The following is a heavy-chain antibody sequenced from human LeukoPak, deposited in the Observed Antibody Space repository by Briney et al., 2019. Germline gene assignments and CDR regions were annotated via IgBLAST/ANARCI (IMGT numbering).Heavy chain of an antibody. CDR3: ARESNWDAFDI. V-gene: IGHV4-61*03. Sequence: SETLSLTCSVSGGSVCSGSSYWSWIRQPPGKGLEWIGYIYYSGSTNYNPSLKSRVTISLDTSKNYFSLKLSSVTAADTAVYYCARESNWDAFDIWGQGTMVTVSS. J-gene: IGHJ3*02. CDR1: GGSVCSGSSY. D-gene: IGHD1-1*01. CDR2: IYYSGST.